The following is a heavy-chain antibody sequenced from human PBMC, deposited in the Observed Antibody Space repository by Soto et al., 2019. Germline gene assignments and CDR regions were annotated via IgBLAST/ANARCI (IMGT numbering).Heavy chain of an antibody. D-gene: IGHD6-6*01. CDR2: IYYSGST. V-gene: IGHV4-59*01. CDR1: GGSISSYY. J-gene: IGHJ6*03. Sequence: SETLSLTCTVSGGSISSYYWSWIRQPPGKGLEWIGYIYYSGSTNYNPSLKSRVTISVDTSKNQFSLKLSSVTAADTAVYYCASDGAARPDSYYYYYYMDVWGKGTTVTVSS. CDR3: ASDGAARPDSYYYYYYMDV.